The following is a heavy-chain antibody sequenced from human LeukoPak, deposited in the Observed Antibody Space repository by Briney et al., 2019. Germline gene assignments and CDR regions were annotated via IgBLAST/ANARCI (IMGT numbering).Heavy chain of an antibody. J-gene: IGHJ4*02. Sequence: GGSLRLSCAASGFTFSNYAMSWVRQAPGKGLEWVSGIRSSGHNTYYEDSVKGRFTISRDNSKNMLYLQMNSLRVEDTAVYYCAKYVCGGDCYDYFDCWGQGTLVTVSS. V-gene: IGHV3-23*01. CDR2: IRSSGHNT. D-gene: IGHD2-21*02. CDR3: AKYVCGGDCYDYFDC. CDR1: GFTFSNYA.